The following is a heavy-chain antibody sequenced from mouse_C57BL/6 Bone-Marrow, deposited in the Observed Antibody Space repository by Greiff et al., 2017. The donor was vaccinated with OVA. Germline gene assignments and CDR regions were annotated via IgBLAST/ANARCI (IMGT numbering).Heavy chain of an antibody. CDR1: GYTFTDYE. V-gene: IGHV1-15*01. J-gene: IGHJ4*01. D-gene: IGHD2-12*01. Sequence: VQLQQSGAELVRPGASVTLSCKASGYTFTDYEMHWVKQTPVHGLEWIGAIAPETGGTAYNQKFKGKAILTADKSSSTAYMELRSLTSEDSAAYYCTRCYSNDNAMDYWGQGTSVTVSS. CDR2: IAPETGGT. CDR3: TRCYSNDNAMDY.